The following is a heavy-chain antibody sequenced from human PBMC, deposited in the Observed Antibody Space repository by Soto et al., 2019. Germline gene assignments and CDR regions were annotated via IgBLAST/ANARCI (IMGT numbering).Heavy chain of an antibody. CDR2: IYYSGST. CDR1: GGSISNSIYY. D-gene: IGHD3-16*01. V-gene: IGHV4-39*01. J-gene: IGHJ4*02. CDR3: ATGLGAVLH. Sequence: QLQLQESGPGLVKPSETLSLTCAVSGGSISNSIYYWGWIRQPPGKGLEWIGSIYYSGSTYYNPALKSRVTISLETSKNQFSLRLSSVTAADTAVYYCATGLGAVLHWGQGTQVTVSS.